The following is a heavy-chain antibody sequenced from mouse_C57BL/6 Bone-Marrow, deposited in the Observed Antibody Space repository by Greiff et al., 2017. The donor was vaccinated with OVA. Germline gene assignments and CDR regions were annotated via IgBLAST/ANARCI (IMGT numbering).Heavy chain of an antibody. CDR2: IDPSDSYT. Sequence: QVQLQQPGAELVKPGASVKLSCKASGYTFTSYWMQWVKQRPGQGLEWIGEIDPSDSYTNYNQKFKGKATLTVDTSSSTAYMQLSSLTSEDSAVYYCGSYYYGSSLDYWGQGTTLTVSS. J-gene: IGHJ2*01. V-gene: IGHV1-50*01. D-gene: IGHD1-1*01. CDR3: GSYYYGSSLDY. CDR1: GYTFTSYW.